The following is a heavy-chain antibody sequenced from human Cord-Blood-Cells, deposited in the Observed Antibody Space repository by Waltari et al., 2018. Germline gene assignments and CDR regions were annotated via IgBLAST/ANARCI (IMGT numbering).Heavy chain of an antibody. Sequence: QVQLVESGGGVVQPGRFLRLSCAASGFTFSSYAMHWVRQAPGKGLEWVAVISYDGSNKYYADSVKGRFTISRDNSKNTLYLQMNSLRAEDTAVYYCARDSGYSFDYWGQGTLVTVSS. V-gene: IGHV3-30-3*01. CDR3: ARDSGYSFDY. CDR2: ISYDGSNK. CDR1: GFTFSSYA. D-gene: IGHD1-26*01. J-gene: IGHJ4*02.